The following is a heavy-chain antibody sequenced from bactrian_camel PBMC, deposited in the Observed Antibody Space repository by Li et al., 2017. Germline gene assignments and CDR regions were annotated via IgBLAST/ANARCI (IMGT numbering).Heavy chain of an antibody. V-gene: IGHV3S40*01. CDR2: IDSGGRRT. J-gene: IGHJ4*01. CDR1: GFTFRRHY. Sequence: VQLVESGGGLVQPGGSLRLSCAASGFTFRRHYMTWVRQAPGKGLEWVSAIDSGGRRTYYRDSVKGRFTISRDNAKNTVYLQMNSLKLEDTAVYYCARSGYTRSLTATRGQGTQVTVS. D-gene: IGHD4*01.